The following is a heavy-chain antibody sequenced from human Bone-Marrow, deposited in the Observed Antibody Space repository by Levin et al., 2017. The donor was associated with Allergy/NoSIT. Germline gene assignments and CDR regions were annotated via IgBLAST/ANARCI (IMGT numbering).Heavy chain of an antibody. CDR3: EKGGSGWVLEEDE. Sequence: GESLKISCAVSGLTFKNFAMTWVRQAPGKGLEWVAVISGDGGSTYYADSLKGRFTISRDNSKNTLYLQMSNLRVEDTAVYYCEKGGSGWVLEEDEWGEGTLVTVSP. J-gene: IGHJ4*02. V-gene: IGHV3-23*01. D-gene: IGHD6-19*01. CDR2: ISGDGGST. CDR1: GLTFKNFA.